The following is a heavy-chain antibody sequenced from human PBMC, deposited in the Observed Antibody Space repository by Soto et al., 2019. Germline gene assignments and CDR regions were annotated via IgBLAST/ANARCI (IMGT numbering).Heavy chain of an antibody. D-gene: IGHD3-16*02. J-gene: IGHJ3*02. V-gene: IGHV4-34*01. CDR2: INHSGST. Sequence: QVQLQQWGAGLLKPSETLSLTCAVYGGSFSGYYWSWIRQPPGKGLEWIGEINHSGSTNYNPSLKSRVTISVDTSKNQFSLKLSSVTAADTAVYYCARGEYDYIWESYRSDAFDIWGQGTMVTVSS. CDR3: ARGEYDYIWESYRSDAFDI. CDR1: GGSFSGYY.